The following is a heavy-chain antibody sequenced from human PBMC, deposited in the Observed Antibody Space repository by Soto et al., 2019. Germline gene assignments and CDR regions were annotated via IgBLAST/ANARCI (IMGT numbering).Heavy chain of an antibody. CDR3: ARAARASGWDAFDI. J-gene: IGHJ3*02. Sequence: QVQLQESGPGLVKPSQTLSPTCTVSGGSISSGGYYWSWIRQHPGKGLEWIGYIYYSGSTYYNPSLKSRVTISVDTSKNQFSLKLSSVTAADTAVYYCARAARASGWDAFDIWGQGTMVTVSS. CDR1: GGSISSGGYY. D-gene: IGHD3-22*01. CDR2: IYYSGST. V-gene: IGHV4-31*03.